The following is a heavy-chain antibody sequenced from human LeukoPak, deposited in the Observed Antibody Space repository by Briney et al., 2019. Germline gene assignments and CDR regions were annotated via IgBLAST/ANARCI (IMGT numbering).Heavy chain of an antibody. CDR2: ISYDGSNK. Sequence: GGSLRLSCAASGFTFSSYGMHWVRQAPGKGLEWVAVISYDGSNKYYADSVKGRFTISRDNSKNTLYLQMNSLRAEDTAVYYCAKDGEDSSSWVDAFDIWGQGTMVTVSS. J-gene: IGHJ3*02. D-gene: IGHD6-13*01. CDR3: AKDGEDSSSWVDAFDI. V-gene: IGHV3-30*18. CDR1: GFTFSSYG.